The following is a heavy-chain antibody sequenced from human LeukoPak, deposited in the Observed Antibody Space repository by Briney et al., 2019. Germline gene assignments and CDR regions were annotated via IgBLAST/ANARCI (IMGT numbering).Heavy chain of an antibody. V-gene: IGHV3-64D*09. J-gene: IGHJ4*02. CDR2: ISSNGDST. CDR1: GFSFSSYA. Sequence: GGSLSLSCSVSGFSFSSYAMLWVRQAPGKGLEYVSSISSNGDSTYYADSVKGRFTISRDNSKNTLFLQMSSLRAEDTAVYYCVKDRYFDYWGQGTLVTVSS. CDR3: VKDRYFDY.